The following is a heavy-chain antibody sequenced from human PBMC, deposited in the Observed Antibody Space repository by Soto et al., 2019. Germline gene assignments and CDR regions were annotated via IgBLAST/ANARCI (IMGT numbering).Heavy chain of an antibody. J-gene: IGHJ5*02. Sequence: GGSLRLSCAASGFSVRVNYMTWVRQAPGKGLEWVSAVSGSGGTTYYADSAKGRFTISRDKSKNTVYLQMNRLRAEDTAIYYCARSGQQILSSWFDPWGQGTLVTVSS. CDR1: GFSVRVNY. V-gene: IGHV3-23*01. CDR3: ARSGQQILSSWFDP. CDR2: VSGSGGTT. D-gene: IGHD1-26*01.